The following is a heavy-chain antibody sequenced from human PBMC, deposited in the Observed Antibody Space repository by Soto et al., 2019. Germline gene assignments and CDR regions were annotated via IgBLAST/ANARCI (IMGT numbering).Heavy chain of an antibody. CDR1: GGSISSYY. V-gene: IGHV4-59*01. D-gene: IGHD3-22*01. Sequence: QVQLQESGPGLVKPSETLSLTCTVSGGSISSYYWSWIRQPPGKGLEWIGYIYYSGSTNYNPSLKSRVTISVDTSKNQFSLKLSSVTAADTAVYYCARRSGYPLGMDVWGQGTTVTVSS. J-gene: IGHJ6*02. CDR2: IYYSGST. CDR3: ARRSGYPLGMDV.